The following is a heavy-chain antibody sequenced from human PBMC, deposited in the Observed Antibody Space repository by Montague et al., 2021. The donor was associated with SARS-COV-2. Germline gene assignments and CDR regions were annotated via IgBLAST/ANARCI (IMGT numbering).Heavy chain of an antibody. CDR3: ARGLAYYDFWSGYYPAYWYFDL. V-gene: IGHV4-4*07. Sequence: SETLSLTCTVSGGSISSYYWSWIRQPAGKGLEWIGRIYTSGSTNYNPSLKSRVTMSVDTSKNQFSLKLSSVTAADTAVYYCARGLAYYDFWSGYYPAYWYFDLWGHGTLVTVSS. J-gene: IGHJ2*01. D-gene: IGHD3-3*01. CDR1: GGSISSYY. CDR2: IYTSGST.